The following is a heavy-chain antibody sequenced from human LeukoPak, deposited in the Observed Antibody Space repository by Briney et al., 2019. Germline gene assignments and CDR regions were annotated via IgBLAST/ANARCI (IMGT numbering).Heavy chain of an antibody. D-gene: IGHD4-17*01. CDR1: GGSFSGYY. J-gene: IGHJ4*02. V-gene: IGHV4-34*01. CDR2: INHSGST. Sequence: PSETLSLTCAVYGGSFSGYYWSWIRQPPGKGLEWIGEINHSGSTNYNPSLKSRVTISVDTSKNQFSLKLSSVTAADTAVYYCARGETTVTLLDYWGQGTLVTVSS. CDR3: ARGETTVTLLDY.